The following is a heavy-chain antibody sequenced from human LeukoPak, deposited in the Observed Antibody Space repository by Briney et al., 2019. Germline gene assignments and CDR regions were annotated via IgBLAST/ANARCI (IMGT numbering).Heavy chain of an antibody. D-gene: IGHD2-15*01. J-gene: IGHJ5*02. Sequence: ASVMVSCKASGYTFTGYYMHWVRQAPGQGLEWMGWINPNSGDTNYAQKFQGRVTMTRDTSISTAYMELSRLRSDDTAVYYCARFCSGGSCYGPWGQGTLVTVSS. CDR3: ARFCSGGSCYGP. V-gene: IGHV1-2*02. CDR1: GYTFTGYY. CDR2: INPNSGDT.